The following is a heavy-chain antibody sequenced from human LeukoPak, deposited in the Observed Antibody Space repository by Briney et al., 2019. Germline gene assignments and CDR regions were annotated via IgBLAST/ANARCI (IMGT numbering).Heavy chain of an antibody. D-gene: IGHD3-16*01. V-gene: IGHV1-24*01. CDR2: FDPEDGET. CDR3: ATVTVWANWFDP. J-gene: IGHJ5*02. Sequence: ASVKVSCKVSGYTLTELSMHWVRQAPGKGLEGMEGFDPEDGETIYAQKFQGRVTMTEDTSTDTAYMELSSLRSEDTAVYYCATVTVWANWFDPWGQGTLVTVSS. CDR1: GYTLTELS.